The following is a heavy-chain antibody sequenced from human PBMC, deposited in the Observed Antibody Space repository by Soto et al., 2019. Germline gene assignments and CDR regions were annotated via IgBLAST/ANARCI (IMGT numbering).Heavy chain of an antibody. CDR1: GGSISSYY. D-gene: IGHD3-10*01. Sequence: SETLSLTCTVSGGSISSYYWSWIRQPPGKGLEWIGYIYYSGSTNYNPSLKSRVTISVDTSKNQFSLKLSSVTAADTAVYYCARSEHYYGSGSYWAHDYWGQGTLVTVSS. CDR2: IYYSGST. CDR3: ARSEHYYGSGSYWAHDY. J-gene: IGHJ4*02. V-gene: IGHV4-59*08.